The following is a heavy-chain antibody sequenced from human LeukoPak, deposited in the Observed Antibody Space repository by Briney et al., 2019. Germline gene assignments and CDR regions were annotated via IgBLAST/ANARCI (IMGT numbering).Heavy chain of an antibody. Sequence: GGSLRLSCAASGFIFDDYAMHWVRQAPGKGLEWVSGISWNSGSIGYADSVKGRFTISRDNAKNSLYLQMNSLRAEDTALYYCAKDSSSGWYKDWGQGTLVTVSS. J-gene: IGHJ4*02. CDR2: ISWNSGSI. CDR3: AKDSSSGWYKD. CDR1: GFIFDDYA. V-gene: IGHV3-9*01. D-gene: IGHD6-19*01.